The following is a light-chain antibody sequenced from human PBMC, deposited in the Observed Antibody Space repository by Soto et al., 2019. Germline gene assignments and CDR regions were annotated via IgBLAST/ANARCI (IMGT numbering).Light chain of an antibody. CDR3: QQYTNWPGT. V-gene: IGKV3-15*01. Sequence: EIVMTQSPATLSVSPGERATLSCRASQSVSSNLAWYQQKPGQAPRLLIYGASTRATGIPARLSGSGSGTEFTLTISSQLSEDFAVYYCQQYTNWPGTFGQGTKAEIK. CDR1: QSVSSN. J-gene: IGKJ1*01. CDR2: GAS.